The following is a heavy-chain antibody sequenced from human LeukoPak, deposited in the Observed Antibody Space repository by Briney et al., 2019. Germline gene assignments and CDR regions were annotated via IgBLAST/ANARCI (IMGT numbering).Heavy chain of an antibody. Sequence: PSGTLSLTCTVSGGSISSYYWSWIRQPPGKGLEWIGYIYYSGSTNYNPSLKSRVTISVDTSKNQFSLKLSSVTAADTAVYYCARHRITMVRGVIPYYFDYWGQGTLVTVSS. CDR1: GGSISSYY. CDR2: IYYSGST. D-gene: IGHD3-10*01. CDR3: ARHRITMVRGVIPYYFDY. J-gene: IGHJ4*02. V-gene: IGHV4-59*08.